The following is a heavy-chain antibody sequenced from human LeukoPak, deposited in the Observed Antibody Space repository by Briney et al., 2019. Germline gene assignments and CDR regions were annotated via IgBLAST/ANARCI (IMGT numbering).Heavy chain of an antibody. Sequence: SETLSLTCTVSGGSISSYYWSWIRQPPGKGLEWIGYIYYSVGTNYNPSLKSRVTISVDTSKNQFSLKLSSVTAADTAVYYCARDPLSGYCSSTSCYIEGAFDPWGQGTLVTVSS. J-gene: IGHJ5*02. D-gene: IGHD2-2*02. CDR2: IYYSVGT. V-gene: IGHV4-59*01. CDR3: ARDPLSGYCSSTSCYIEGAFDP. CDR1: GGSISSYY.